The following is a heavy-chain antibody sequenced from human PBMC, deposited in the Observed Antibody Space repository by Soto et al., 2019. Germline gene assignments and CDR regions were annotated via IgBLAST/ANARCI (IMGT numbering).Heavy chain of an antibody. Sequence: QVQLVESGGGVVQPGRSLRLSCATSGFTFRFYDMHWVRQAPGKGLEWVAIISRDGNNKDYGDSVKGRFTISRDNSKNTLYLQMNSLRGEDTAVYYCAKDAYTPIRTTAHDSGGLDHWGGGPLVTVSS. V-gene: IGHV3-30*18. J-gene: IGHJ4*02. CDR1: GFTFRFYD. CDR2: ISRDGNNK. D-gene: IGHD4-4*01. CDR3: AKDAYTPIRTTAHDSGGLDH.